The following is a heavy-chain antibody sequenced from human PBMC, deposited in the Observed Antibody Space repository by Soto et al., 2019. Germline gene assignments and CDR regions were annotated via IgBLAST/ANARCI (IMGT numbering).Heavy chain of an antibody. CDR1: GGSFSGYY. CDR2: INHSGST. V-gene: IGHV4-34*01. D-gene: IGHD3-9*01. J-gene: IGHJ6*02. CDR3: ARGRQVLRYFDWANPYGMDV. Sequence: QVQLQQWGAGLLKPSETLSLTCAVYGGSFSGYYWSWIRQPPGKGLEWIGEINHSGSTNYNPSLERRVTVSVARSKKQFSLKLSAVTAADPAVYYCARGRQVLRYFDWANPYGMDVWGQGTTVTVSS.